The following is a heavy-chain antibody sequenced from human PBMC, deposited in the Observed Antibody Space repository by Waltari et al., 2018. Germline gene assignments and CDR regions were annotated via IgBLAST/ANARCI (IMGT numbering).Heavy chain of an antibody. CDR1: GFLFNTYA. Sequence: EVQLLDSGGGLVQPGGSLRLSCAASGFLFNTYAMSWVRQAPGKGFGWVAGIGSSGGTTYDRDSVEGRFIISRDNARNTLSLQINSLRAEDTAIYFCARAGIPNRLENYYFDSWGRGTLVTVSS. CDR3: ARAGIPNRLENYYFDS. CDR2: IGSSGGTT. V-gene: IGHV3-23*01. J-gene: IGHJ4*02. D-gene: IGHD6-13*01.